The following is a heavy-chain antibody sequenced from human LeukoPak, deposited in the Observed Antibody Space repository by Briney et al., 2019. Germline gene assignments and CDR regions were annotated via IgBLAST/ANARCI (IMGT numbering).Heavy chain of an antibody. V-gene: IGHV3-21*01. CDR1: GFTFSSYS. CDR3: ARDGSGEY. J-gene: IGHJ4*02. D-gene: IGHD6-19*01. Sequence: GGSLRLSCAAPGFTFSSYSMNWVRQAPGKGLEWVSSISSGSGYIYYADSVSGRFTISRDNAKNSLYLQMNSLRAEDTAVYYCARDGSGEYWGQGTLVTVSS. CDR2: ISSGSGYI.